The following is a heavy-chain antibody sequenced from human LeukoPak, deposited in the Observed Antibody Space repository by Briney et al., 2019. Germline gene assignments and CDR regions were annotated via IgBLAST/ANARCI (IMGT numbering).Heavy chain of an antibody. D-gene: IGHD5-24*01. Sequence: SETLSLTCTVSGGSISSSSYYWGWIRQPPGKGLEWIGSIYYSGSTYYNPSLKSRVTISVDTSKNQFSLKLSSVTAADTAVYYCARAMATDYWGQGTLVTVSS. J-gene: IGHJ4*02. CDR1: GGSISSSSYY. CDR2: IYYSGST. CDR3: ARAMATDY. V-gene: IGHV4-39*01.